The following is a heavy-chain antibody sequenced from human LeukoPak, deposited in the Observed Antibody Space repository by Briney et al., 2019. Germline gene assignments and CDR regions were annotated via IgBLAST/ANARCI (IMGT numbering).Heavy chain of an antibody. V-gene: IGHV7-4-1*02. CDR1: GYSFTTFA. Sequence: GASVKVSCKASGYSFTTFAMNWVRQAPGQGLEWMGWINTNTGNPTYAQGFTGRFVFSLDTSVSTAYLQISSLKAEDTAVYYCARKGHYGSGSYYNYWGQGTLVTVSS. CDR2: INTNTGNP. CDR3: ARKGHYGSGSYYNY. D-gene: IGHD3-10*01. J-gene: IGHJ4*02.